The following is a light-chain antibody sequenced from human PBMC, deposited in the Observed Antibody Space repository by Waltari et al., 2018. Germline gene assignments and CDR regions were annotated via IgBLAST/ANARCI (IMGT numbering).Light chain of an antibody. CDR1: RSNIEINP. Sequence: QSVLTQPPSVSGTPGQRVTISCSGSRSNIEINPVNWYQHLPGTAPKLLIYRNDQRPSGVPDRFSCSKFGTSASLAIRGLQSEDEADYYCAAWDVSLDDSIVFVGGTKLTVL. V-gene: IGLV1-44*01. J-gene: IGLJ3*02. CDR3: AAWDVSLDDSIV. CDR2: RND.